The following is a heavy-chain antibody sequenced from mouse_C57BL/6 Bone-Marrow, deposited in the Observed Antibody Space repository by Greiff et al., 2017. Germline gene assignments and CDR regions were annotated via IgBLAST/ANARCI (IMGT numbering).Heavy chain of an antibody. CDR3: ARDGVAY. Sequence: EVQGVESGGGLVKPGGSLKLSCAASGITFSSYAMSWVRQTPEKRLEWVATISDGGSYTYYPDNVKGRFTISRDNAKNNLYLQMSHLKSEDTAMYYCARDGVAYWGQGTLVTVSA. CDR1: GITFSSYA. V-gene: IGHV5-4*01. CDR2: ISDGGSYT. J-gene: IGHJ3*01.